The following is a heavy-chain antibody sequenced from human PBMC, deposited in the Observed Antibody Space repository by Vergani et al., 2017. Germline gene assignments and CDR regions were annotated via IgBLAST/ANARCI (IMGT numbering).Heavy chain of an antibody. CDR1: GFTFSHYS. V-gene: IGHV3-13*01. CDR2: IGIAGDT. CDR3: ARPSAPGDYDALDI. J-gene: IGHJ3*02. Sequence: EVQMVESGGGLVKPGGSLRLSCVASGFTFSHYSMNWVRQATGKGLEWVSAIGIAGDTYYPGSVKGRFTISRENAKNSLYLQMNSLRAEDTAVYHCARPSAPGDYDALDIWGQGTMVTVSS. D-gene: IGHD4-17*01.